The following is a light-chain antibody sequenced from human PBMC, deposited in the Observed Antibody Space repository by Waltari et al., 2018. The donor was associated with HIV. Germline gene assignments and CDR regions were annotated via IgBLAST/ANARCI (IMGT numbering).Light chain of an antibody. CDR2: DVS. CDR1: SRDVGGYNY. J-gene: IGLJ2*01. V-gene: IGLV2-14*03. Sequence: QSALTQPASVSGSPGQSITIPCTGTSRDVGGYNYVSCYQHHPGKAPKLMIYDVSNRPSGVSNRFSGSKSGNTASLTISGLQAEDEADYYCNSYTTSSTLHVVFGGGTKLTVL. CDR3: NSYTTSSTLHVV.